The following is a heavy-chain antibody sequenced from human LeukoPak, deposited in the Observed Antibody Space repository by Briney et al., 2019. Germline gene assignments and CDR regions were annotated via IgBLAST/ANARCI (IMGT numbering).Heavy chain of an antibody. CDR1: GFIFSDYS. CDR2: IGLDSGFT. CDR3: ARAHNWAFDS. D-gene: IGHD1-20*01. J-gene: IGHJ4*02. V-gene: IGHV3-21*05. Sequence: GGSLRLSCAASGFIFSDYSMNWVRQAPGRGLEWLSYIGLDSGFTSYADSVKGRFTLSSDTARNSLYLHLNSLRAEDTALYFCARAHNWAFDSWGQGTLVAVSS.